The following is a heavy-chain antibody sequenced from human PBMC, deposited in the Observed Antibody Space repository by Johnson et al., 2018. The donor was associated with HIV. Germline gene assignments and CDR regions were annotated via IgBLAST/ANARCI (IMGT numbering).Heavy chain of an antibody. CDR1: GFTFSTYG. CDR3: TTDQVGRNYGGKYHI. Sequence: QVQLVESGGGVVQPGGSLRLSCAASGFTFSTYGIHWVRQAPGKGLEWVSFIRYDGSNKNYADSVKGRFTISRDDSKNTLYLQMNSLKSEDTAVYYCTTDQVGRNYGGKYHIWGQGTMVTVSS. D-gene: IGHD1-7*01. J-gene: IGHJ3*02. CDR2: IRYDGSNK. V-gene: IGHV3-30*02.